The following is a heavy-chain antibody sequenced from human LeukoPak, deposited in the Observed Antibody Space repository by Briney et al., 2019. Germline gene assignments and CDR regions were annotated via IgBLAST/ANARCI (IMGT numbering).Heavy chain of an antibody. CDR3: ARGTGGIAVAGTGWFDP. V-gene: IGHV4-59*01. CDR1: GGSISSYY. CDR2: IYYSGST. Sequence: SETLSLTCTVSGGSISSYYWSWLRQPPGKGLEWIGYIYYSGSTNYNPSLKSRVTISVDTSKNQFSLKLSSVTAADTAVYYCARGTGGIAVAGTGWFDPWGQGTLVTVSS. D-gene: IGHD6-19*01. J-gene: IGHJ5*02.